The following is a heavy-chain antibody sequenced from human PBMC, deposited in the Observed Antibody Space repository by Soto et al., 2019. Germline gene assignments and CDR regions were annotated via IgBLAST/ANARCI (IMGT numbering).Heavy chain of an antibody. D-gene: IGHD3-9*01. V-gene: IGHV2-5*02. Sequence: QITLKESGPTLVRPTQTLTLTCTFSGLSLSSSGVGVGWIRQPPGKALEWLALIYWDDNTRYSPSLKSTLTINKDTSNNQVVLTMTKMDPVDTATYYCALSTPDGILTGYPFDYWGQGTLVTVSS. CDR1: GLSLSSSGVG. CDR2: IYWDDNT. J-gene: IGHJ4*02. CDR3: ALSTPDGILTGYPFDY.